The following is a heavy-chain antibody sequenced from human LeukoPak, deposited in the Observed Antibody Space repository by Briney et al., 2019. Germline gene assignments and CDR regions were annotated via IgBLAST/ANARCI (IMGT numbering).Heavy chain of an antibody. CDR1: GFTFSSYA. J-gene: IGHJ4*02. CDR3: AKDRGTRLRGYYFDY. Sequence: AGGSLRLSCAASGFTFSSYAMSWVRQAPGKGLEWVSAISGSGGSTYYADSVKGRFTISRDNSKNTLYLQMNSLRAEDTAVYYCAKDRGTRLRGYYFDYWGQGTLVTVSS. V-gene: IGHV3-23*01. CDR2: ISGSGGST. D-gene: IGHD4-17*01.